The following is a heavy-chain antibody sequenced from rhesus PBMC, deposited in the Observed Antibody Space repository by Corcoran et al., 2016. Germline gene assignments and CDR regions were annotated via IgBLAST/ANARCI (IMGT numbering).Heavy chain of an antibody. Sequence: QLQLQESGPGLVKPSETLSVTCAVSGGSISSSYWSWIRQAPGKGLEWIGYIYGSCSSTNYNPSLKRRVTLSVETSKNQLSLKLSSVTTADTAVYYCARGSIAAAGTHYFDYWGQGVLVTVSS. J-gene: IGHJ4*01. CDR3: ARGSIAAAGTHYFDY. D-gene: IGHD6-25*01. V-gene: IGHV4-169*01. CDR1: GGSISSSY. CDR2: IYGSCSST.